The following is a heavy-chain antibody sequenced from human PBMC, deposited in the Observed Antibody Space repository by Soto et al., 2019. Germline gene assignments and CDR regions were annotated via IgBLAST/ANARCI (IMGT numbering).Heavy chain of an antibody. D-gene: IGHD1-26*01. J-gene: IGHJ6*02. Sequence: LRLSCAASGFTFSTYWMSWVRRTPGKGLEWVANIKQDGTEKYYVDFVRGRLTVSRDNAKSSLYLQMNSLRVEDTAVYYCTTSPHRDSERVFVWGQGTTVTVSS. CDR3: TTSPHRDSERVFV. V-gene: IGHV3-7*01. CDR1: GFTFSTYW. CDR2: IKQDGTEK.